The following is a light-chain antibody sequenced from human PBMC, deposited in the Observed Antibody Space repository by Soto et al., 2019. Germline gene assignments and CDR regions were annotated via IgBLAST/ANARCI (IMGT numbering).Light chain of an antibody. CDR1: QSVGNF. Sequence: QMIPSQWYRAASGGSVDLVGCRASQSVGNFLNWYQQKPGLPPKYLIYAASNLQSGVPSRFSGSGSGTDFTLTISNLQPEDFATYYGQQCFTTWTFGQGTKVDIK. CDR3: QQCFTTWT. V-gene: IGKV1-39*01. J-gene: IGKJ1*01. CDR2: AAS.